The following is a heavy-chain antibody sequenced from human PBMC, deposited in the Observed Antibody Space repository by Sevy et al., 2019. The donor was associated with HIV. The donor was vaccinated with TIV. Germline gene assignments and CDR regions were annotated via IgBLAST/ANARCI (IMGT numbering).Heavy chain of an antibody. Sequence: GGSLRLSCAASEFTFSSYSMNWVRQAPGKGLEWVAYISSSSSSIYYVDSVKGLFTISRDNAKNSLYLQMNSLRDEDTAVYYCARGNYDYVQGNLELWGQGTTVNLSS. D-gene: IGHD3-16*01. CDR1: EFTFSSYS. V-gene: IGHV3-48*02. CDR3: ARGNYDYVQGNLEL. J-gene: IGHJ6*02. CDR2: ISSSSSSI.